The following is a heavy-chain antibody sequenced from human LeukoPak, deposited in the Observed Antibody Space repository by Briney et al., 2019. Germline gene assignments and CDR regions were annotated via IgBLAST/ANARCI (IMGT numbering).Heavy chain of an antibody. Sequence: KASETLSLTCTVSGGSISSGSYYWSWIRQPAGKGLEWIGRIYTSGSTNYNPSLKSRVTISVDTSKNQFSLKLSSVTAADTAVYYCARDLFVNWFDPWGQGTLVTVSS. CDR2: IYTSGST. V-gene: IGHV4-61*02. D-gene: IGHD2-21*01. J-gene: IGHJ5*02. CDR1: GGSISSGSYY. CDR3: ARDLFVNWFDP.